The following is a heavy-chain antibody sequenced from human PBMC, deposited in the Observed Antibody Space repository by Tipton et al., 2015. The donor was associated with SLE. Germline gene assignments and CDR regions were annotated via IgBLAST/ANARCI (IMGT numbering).Heavy chain of an antibody. CDR2: IYYSGST. CDR3: ATLGGSSLFDY. V-gene: IGHV4-59*01. D-gene: IGHD6-6*01. Sequence: TLSLTCTVSGGSISSYYWSWIRQPPGKGLEWIGYIYYSGSTNYNPSLKSRVTISVDTSKNQFSLKLSSVTAADTAVYYCATLGGSSLFDYWGQGTLVTVSS. CDR1: GGSISSYY. J-gene: IGHJ4*02.